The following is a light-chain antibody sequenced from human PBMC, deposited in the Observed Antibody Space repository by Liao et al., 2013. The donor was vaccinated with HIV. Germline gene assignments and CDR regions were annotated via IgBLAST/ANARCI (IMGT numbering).Light chain of an antibody. V-gene: IGLV3-21*01. CDR1: NIGSKS. Sequence: SLVLTQPPSVSVGPGKTATVTCGGDNIGSKSVHWYQQKPGQAPVLVMSYNSDRPSGIPERFSGSNSGNTATLIISRVEAGDEADYFCQVWDSTSDHDVFGSGTQVTVL. CDR3: QVWDSTSDHDV. CDR2: YNS. J-gene: IGLJ1*01.